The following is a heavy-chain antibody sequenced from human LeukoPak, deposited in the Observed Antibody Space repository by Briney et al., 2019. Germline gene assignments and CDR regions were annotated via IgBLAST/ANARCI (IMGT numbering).Heavy chain of an antibody. J-gene: IGHJ4*02. CDR3: ARAVAGTTGSY. V-gene: IGHV3-21*01. D-gene: IGHD6-19*01. CDR2: ISSSSSYI. CDR1: GFTFSSYS. Sequence: PGGSLRLSCAASGFTFSSYSMNWVRQAPGKGLEWVSSISSSSSYIYYADSVKGRFTISRDNAKNSLYLQMNSPRAEDTAVYYCARAVAGTTGSYWGQGTLVTVSS.